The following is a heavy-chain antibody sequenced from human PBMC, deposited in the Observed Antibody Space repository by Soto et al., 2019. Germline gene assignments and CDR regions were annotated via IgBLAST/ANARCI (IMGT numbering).Heavy chain of an antibody. D-gene: IGHD3-3*01. CDR1: GGSISSGGYY. J-gene: IGHJ6*02. V-gene: IGHV4-31*03. CDR3: ARDDFWSGYYRGYYYYGMDV. Sequence: TLSLTCTVSGGSISSGGYYWSWIRQHPGKGLEWIGYIYYSGSTYYNPSLKSRVTISVDTSKNQFSLKLSSVTAADTAVYYCARDDFWSGYYRGYYYYGMDVWGQGTTVTVSS. CDR2: IYYSGST.